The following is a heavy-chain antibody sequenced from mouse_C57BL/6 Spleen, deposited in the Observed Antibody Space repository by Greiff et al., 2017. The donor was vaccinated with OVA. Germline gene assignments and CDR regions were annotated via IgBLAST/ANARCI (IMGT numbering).Heavy chain of an antibody. CDR1: GYSFTSYY. CDR3: ARSGGSSYWYFDV. V-gene: IGHV1-66*01. Sequence: QVQLKQSGPELVKPGASVKISCKASGYSFTSYYIHWVKQRPGQGLEWIGWIYPGSGNTKYNEKFKGKATLTADTSSSTAYMQLSSLTSEDSAVYYCARSGGSSYWYFDVWGTGTAVTVSS. CDR2: IYPGSGNT. D-gene: IGHD1-1*01. J-gene: IGHJ1*03.